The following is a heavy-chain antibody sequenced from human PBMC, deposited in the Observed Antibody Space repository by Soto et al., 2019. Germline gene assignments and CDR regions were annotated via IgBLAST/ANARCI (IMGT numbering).Heavy chain of an antibody. Sequence: ASLQVYCKSSGYTFTSYDINWVRQATGQGLELMGWMNPNSGNTGYAQKFQGRVTMTRNTSISTAYMELSSLRSEDTAVYYCARTPEYRSGSYRDYYYYGMDVWGQGTKVTVSS. CDR2: MNPNSGNT. V-gene: IGHV1-8*01. J-gene: IGHJ6*02. CDR1: GYTFTSYD. CDR3: ARTPEYRSGSYRDYYYYGMDV. D-gene: IGHD3-10*01.